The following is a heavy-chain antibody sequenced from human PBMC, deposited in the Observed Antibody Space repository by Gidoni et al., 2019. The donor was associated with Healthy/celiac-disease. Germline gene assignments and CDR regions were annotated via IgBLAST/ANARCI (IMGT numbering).Heavy chain of an antibody. CDR1: VGSISSSSYY. V-gene: IGHV4-39*01. D-gene: IGHD3-10*01. CDR3: ATAWRRWDPMVRGVGCFDY. J-gene: IGHJ4*02. CDR2: IYYSGST. Sequence: QLQLQESGPGLVQPSETLSLTCTVSVGSISSSSYYWGWIRQPPGKVLEWIGSIYYSGSTYYNPSLKSRVTISVDTTKNQLSLKLSSVTAADTAVYYCATAWRRWDPMVRGVGCFDYWGQGTLVTVSS.